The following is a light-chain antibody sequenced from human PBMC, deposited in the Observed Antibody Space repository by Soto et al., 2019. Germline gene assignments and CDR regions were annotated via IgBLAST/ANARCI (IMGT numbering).Light chain of an antibody. Sequence: ETVLTQSPATLSLSPGESATLSCRARQSVSTYLAFYQQKPGQAHRLLIYEASNRVTGIPARFRGSGSGTDFTLTISRQEHEDFAVYYCQQYGSSGTFGQGTKVDI. CDR2: EAS. CDR1: QSVSTY. CDR3: QQYGSSGT. J-gene: IGKJ1*01. V-gene: IGKV3-11*01.